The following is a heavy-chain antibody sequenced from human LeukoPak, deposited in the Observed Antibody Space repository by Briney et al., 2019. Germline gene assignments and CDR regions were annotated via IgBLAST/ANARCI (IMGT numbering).Heavy chain of an antibody. D-gene: IGHD6-19*01. CDR2: INSDGSST. Sequence: GGSLRLSCAASGFTFSSYAMSWVRQAPGKGLEWVSRINSDGSSTSYADSVKGRFTISRDNAKNTLYLQMNSLRAEDTAVYYCARVAVAGTGELDYWGQGTLVTVSS. J-gene: IGHJ4*02. CDR1: GFTFSSYA. CDR3: ARVAVAGTGELDY. V-gene: IGHV3-74*01.